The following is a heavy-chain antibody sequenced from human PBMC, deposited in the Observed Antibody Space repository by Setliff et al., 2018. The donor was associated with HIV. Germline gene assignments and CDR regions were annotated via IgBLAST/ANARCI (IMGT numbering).Heavy chain of an antibody. V-gene: IGHV3-74*01. CDR1: GFTFDRFW. D-gene: IGHD3-16*02. CDR3: ARGGDVVRLHLEELSFFMDV. CDR2: VNRDGSST. Sequence: PGGSLRLSCAASGFTFDRFWMHWVRQAPGKGLVWVSRVNRDGSSTTYADSVKGRFTISRDNAKNSLFLQMNSLRAEDTGVYYCARGGDVVRLHLEELSFFMDVWGQGTTVTVSS. J-gene: IGHJ6*02.